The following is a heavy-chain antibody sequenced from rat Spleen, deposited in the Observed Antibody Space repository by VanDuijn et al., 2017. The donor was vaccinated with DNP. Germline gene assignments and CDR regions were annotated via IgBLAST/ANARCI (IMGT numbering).Heavy chain of an antibody. CDR3: TRGTTLITTHWFAY. J-gene: IGHJ3*01. D-gene: IGHD1-4*01. V-gene: IGHV5-46*01. Sequence: EVQLVESGEGLVQPGRSINLSCAASGFTFSSFPMAWVRQAPTKGLEWVSIINTSGDTTYYRDSVKGRFTISRDNAKSTLYLQMNSLMSEDTATYYCTRGTTLITTHWFAYWGRGTLVTVSS. CDR2: INTSGDTT. CDR1: GFTFSSFP.